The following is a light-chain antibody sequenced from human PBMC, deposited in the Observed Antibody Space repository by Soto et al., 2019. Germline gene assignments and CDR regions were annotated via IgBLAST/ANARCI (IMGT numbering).Light chain of an antibody. CDR2: GAS. Sequence: EVVMTQSPAALSVSPGERATLSCRASQSISNNLAWYQQKPGQAPRLLIFGASTRATGVPARFSGSGSGTEFILTISSLQSEDFATYYCQQYGSSPITFGQGTRLEIK. V-gene: IGKV3-15*01. CDR1: QSISNN. J-gene: IGKJ5*01. CDR3: QQYGSSPIT.